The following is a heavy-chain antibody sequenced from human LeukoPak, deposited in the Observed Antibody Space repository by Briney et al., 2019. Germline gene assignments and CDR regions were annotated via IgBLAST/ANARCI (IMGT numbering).Heavy chain of an antibody. CDR2: ISSSGSTI. D-gene: IGHD6-19*01. J-gene: IGHJ4*02. CDR3: ARSSSGWYSYQPFDY. Sequence: GGSLRLSCAASGFTFSDYYMGWIRQAPGKGLEWVSYISSSGSTIYYADSVKGRFTISRDNAKNSLYLQMNSLRAEDTAVYYCARSSSGWYSYQPFDYWGQGTLVTVSS. V-gene: IGHV3-11*01. CDR1: GFTFSDYY.